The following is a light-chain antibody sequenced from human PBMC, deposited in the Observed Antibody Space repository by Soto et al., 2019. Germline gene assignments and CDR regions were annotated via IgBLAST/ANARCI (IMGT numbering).Light chain of an antibody. V-gene: IGKV1-5*03. CDR3: QQYSSYSRT. J-gene: IGKJ2*02. Sequence: DIQMTQSPSTLSASVGDRVINTCRASQTISTWLAWYQHKPGTAPKLLIYKASSLEAGVPSRFSGSGSGTEFTLTISTLQPDDFATYYCQQYSSYSRTFGQGTKVETK. CDR2: KAS. CDR1: QTISTW.